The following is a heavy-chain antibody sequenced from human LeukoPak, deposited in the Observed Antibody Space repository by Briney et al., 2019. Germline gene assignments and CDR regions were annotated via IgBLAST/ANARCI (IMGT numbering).Heavy chain of an antibody. V-gene: IGHV3-64*04. D-gene: IGHD4-11*01. CDR2: ISSIIDRT. CDR1: GFTFSSYA. Sequence: GGSLRLSCSASGFTFSSYAMHWVRQSPGKGLEYVSAISSIIDRTFYADFVKGRFTISRDNAKNTLYLQMNSLRAEDTAVYYCARGLVPGFLDYWGQGTPVTVSS. CDR3: ARGLVPGFLDY. J-gene: IGHJ4*02.